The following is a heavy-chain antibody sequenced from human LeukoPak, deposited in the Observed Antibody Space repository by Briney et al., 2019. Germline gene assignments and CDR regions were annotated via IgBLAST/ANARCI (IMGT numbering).Heavy chain of an antibody. J-gene: IGHJ4*02. CDR3: KSGSSGYYTDY. V-gene: IGHV3-73*01. Sequence: GGSLRLPCAASGFAFSNAWMHWVRQASGKGLEWVGRIRSKANSYATAYAASVKGRFTISRDDSKNTAYLQMNSLKTEDTAVYYCKSGSSGYYTDYWGQGTLVTVSS. CDR2: IRSKANSYAT. D-gene: IGHD3-22*01. CDR1: GFAFSNAW.